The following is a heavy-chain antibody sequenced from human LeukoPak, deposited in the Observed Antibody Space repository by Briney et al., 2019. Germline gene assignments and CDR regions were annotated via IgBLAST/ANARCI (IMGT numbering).Heavy chain of an antibody. CDR3: ARDGSGSYYRYYYYGMDV. V-gene: IGHV3-21*01. D-gene: IGHD3-10*01. Sequence: PGGSLRLSCAASGFSFSGYSMNWVRQAPGKGLEWVSSISISGSSIYYADSVRGRFTISRDDAKNFLYLQMNSLRAEDTDVYYCARDGSGSYYRYYYYGMDVWGQGTTVTVSS. CDR1: GFSFSGYS. J-gene: IGHJ6*02. CDR2: ISISGSSI.